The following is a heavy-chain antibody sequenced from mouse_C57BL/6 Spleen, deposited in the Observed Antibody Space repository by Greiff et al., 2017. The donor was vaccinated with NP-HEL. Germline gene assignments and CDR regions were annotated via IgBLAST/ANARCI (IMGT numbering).Heavy chain of an antibody. D-gene: IGHD2-4*01. Sequence: EVQLQESGPGLVKPSQSLSLTCSVTGYSITSGYYWNWIRQFPGNKLEWMGYISYDGSNNYNPSLKNRISITRDTSKNQFFLKLNSVTTEDTATYYCARDNYYDYDGFAYWGQGTLVTVSA. V-gene: IGHV3-6*01. CDR2: ISYDGSN. CDR3: ARDNYYDYDGFAY. J-gene: IGHJ3*01. CDR1: GYSITSGYY.